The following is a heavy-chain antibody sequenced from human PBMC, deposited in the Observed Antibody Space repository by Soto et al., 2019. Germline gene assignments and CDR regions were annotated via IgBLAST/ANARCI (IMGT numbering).Heavy chain of an antibody. D-gene: IGHD2-2*01. CDR1: AGTFSSYA. Sequence: ASVKVSCKAYAGTFSSYAISCVGHSQRQLLEWMLGIIPIFGTANYAQKFQGRVTITADESTSTAYMELSSLRSEDTAVYYCARDYCSSPGCSFLFRYYYGMAVWGQGPTVTVSS. CDR2: IIPIFGTA. J-gene: IGHJ6*02. CDR3: ARDYCSSPGCSFLFRYYYGMAV. V-gene: IGHV1-69*13.